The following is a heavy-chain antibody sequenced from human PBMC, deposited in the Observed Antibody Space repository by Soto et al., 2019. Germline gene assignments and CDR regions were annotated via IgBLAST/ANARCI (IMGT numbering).Heavy chain of an antibody. CDR3: ARSPHFDGYNDY. CDR2: IYYSGST. V-gene: IGHV4-59*01. J-gene: IGHJ4*02. Sequence: SETLSLTCTVSGGSISSYYWSWIRQPPGKGLEWIGYIYYSGSTNYNPSLKSRVTISVDTSKNQFSLKLSSVTAADTAVYYCARSPHFDGYNDYWGRGTLVTVSS. D-gene: IGHD3-9*01. CDR1: GGSISSYY.